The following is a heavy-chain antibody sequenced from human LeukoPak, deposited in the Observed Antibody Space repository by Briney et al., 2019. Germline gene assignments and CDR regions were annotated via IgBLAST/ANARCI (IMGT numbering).Heavy chain of an antibody. D-gene: IGHD6-13*01. J-gene: IGHJ4*02. CDR3: ARVVSSSWSYYFDY. Sequence: SETLSLTCTVSGGSISSGDYYWSWIRQPPGKGLEWIGYIYYSGSTYYNPSLKSRVTTSVDTSKNQFSLSLRFVTAADTALYYCARVVSSSWSYYFDYWGQGTLVTVSS. CDR2: IYYSGST. CDR1: GGSISSGDYY. V-gene: IGHV4-30-4*08.